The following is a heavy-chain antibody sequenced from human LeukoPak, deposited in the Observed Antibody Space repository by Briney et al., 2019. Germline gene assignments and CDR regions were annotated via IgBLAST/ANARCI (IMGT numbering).Heavy chain of an antibody. CDR1: GFTFSRYT. V-gene: IGHV3-30-3*01. D-gene: IGHD3-22*01. CDR2: ISYDGSNK. J-gene: IGHJ1*01. Sequence: GGSLRLSCAASGFTFSRYTMNWVRQAPGKGLEWVAVISYDGSNKYYADSVKGRFTISRDNSKNTLYLQMNSLRAEDTAVYYCAKDKPLTYDSSGYYPEYFQHWGQGTLVTVSS. CDR3: AKDKPLTYDSSGYYPEYFQH.